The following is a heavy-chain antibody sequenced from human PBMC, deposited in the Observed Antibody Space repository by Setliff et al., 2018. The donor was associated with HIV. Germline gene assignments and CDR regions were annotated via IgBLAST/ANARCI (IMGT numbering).Heavy chain of an antibody. CDR3: ARDRAAGRISAGGIFH. D-gene: IGHD6-13*01. J-gene: IGHJ4*02. CDR2: VSGSGSYA. Sequence: GESLKISCAASGFSFSDYYMSWFRQAPGKGLEWVSFVSGSGSYANYVDSVKGRFTIYRDNAKDSLYLEMYSLRAEDTAVYYCARDRAAGRISAGGIFHWGQGTLVTVSS. V-gene: IGHV3-11*05. CDR1: GFSFSDYY.